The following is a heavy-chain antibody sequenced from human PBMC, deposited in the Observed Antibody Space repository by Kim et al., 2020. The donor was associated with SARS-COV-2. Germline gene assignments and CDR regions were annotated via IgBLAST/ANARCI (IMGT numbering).Heavy chain of an antibody. J-gene: IGHJ6*04. D-gene: IGHD1-26*01. V-gene: IGHV3-33*01. CDR1: GFTFSSYG. CDR3: SRESLIPEVGRGLDV. Sequence: WGSLRLSCAASGFTFSSYGMHWVRQAPGKGLEWVAVIWYDGSNKYYADSVKGRFTISRDNSKNTLYLQMNSLRAEDTAVYYCSRESLIPEVGRGLDVWGNGTAVTVSS. CDR2: IWYDGSNK.